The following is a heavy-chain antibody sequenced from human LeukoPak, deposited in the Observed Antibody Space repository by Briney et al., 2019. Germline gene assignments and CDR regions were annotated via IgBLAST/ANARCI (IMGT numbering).Heavy chain of an antibody. CDR2: IYNGDNT. CDR3: AGRRVLDASFDY. D-gene: IGHD3-16*01. Sequence: GGSLRLSCAASGFTVSNNYMSWVRQAPGKGLEWVSVIYNGDNTYYVESVKGRFTISRDNSKNTLFPQMNRLRAEDTAVYYCAGRRVLDASFDYWGQGTLVTVSS. CDR1: GFTVSNNY. J-gene: IGHJ4*02. V-gene: IGHV3-66*02.